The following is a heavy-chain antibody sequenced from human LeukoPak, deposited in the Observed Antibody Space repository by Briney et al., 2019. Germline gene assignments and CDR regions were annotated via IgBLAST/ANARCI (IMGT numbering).Heavy chain of an antibody. J-gene: IGHJ5*02. CDR1: GFSFSDYY. Sequence: PGGSLRLSCAASGFSFSDYYMSWFRQAPGKGLEWVSYISSSGSTIYYADSVKGRFTISRDNAKNSLYLQMNSLRAEDTAVYYCARDQLPYGDYAWFDPWGQGTLVTVSS. CDR2: ISSSGSTI. D-gene: IGHD4-17*01. V-gene: IGHV3-11*04. CDR3: ARDQLPYGDYAWFDP.